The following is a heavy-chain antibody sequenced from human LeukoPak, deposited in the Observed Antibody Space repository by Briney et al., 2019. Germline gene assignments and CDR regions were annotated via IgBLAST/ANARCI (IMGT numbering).Heavy chain of an antibody. CDR2: GGSGGST. CDR3: AKMRGQYYHSYYMDA. Sequence: GGSLRLSCAASGFIFSSYAMNWVRQAPGKGLEWVSYGGSGGSTYYADSVKGRFTVSRDNSKSTLYLQMNSPTAEDTAVYYCAKMRGQYYHSYYMDAWGKGTTVTVSS. CDR1: GFIFSSYA. V-gene: IGHV3-23*01. J-gene: IGHJ6*03.